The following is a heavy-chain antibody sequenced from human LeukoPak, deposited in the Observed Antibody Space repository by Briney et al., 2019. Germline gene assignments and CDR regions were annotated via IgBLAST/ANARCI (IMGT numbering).Heavy chain of an antibody. CDR2: IYTSGST. J-gene: IGHJ3*02. CDR1: GGSISSFY. CDR3: ARGQYSGSYSGAFDI. Sequence: SETLSLTCTVSGGSISSFYWSWIRQPAGKGLEWIGRIYTSGSTNYNHSLKSRVTISVDTSKNQFSLKLSSVTAADTAVYYCARGQYSGSYSGAFDIWGQGTMVTVSS. D-gene: IGHD1-26*01. V-gene: IGHV4-4*07.